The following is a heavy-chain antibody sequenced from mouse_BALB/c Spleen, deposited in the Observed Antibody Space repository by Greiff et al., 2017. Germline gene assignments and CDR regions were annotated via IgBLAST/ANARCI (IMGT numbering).Heavy chain of an antibody. CDR2: ISSGGSYT. J-gene: IGHJ4*01. CDR1: GFTFSSYA. D-gene: IGHD1-1*01. CDR3: AGYYYGSSYVDYYAMDY. Sequence: EVKLVESGGGLVKPGGSLKLSCAASGFTFSSYAMSWVRQSPEKRLEWVAEISSGGSYTYYPDSVKGRFTISRDNARNILYLQMSSLRSEDTAMYYCAGYYYGSSYVDYYAMDYWGQGTSVTVSS. V-gene: IGHV5-9-4*01.